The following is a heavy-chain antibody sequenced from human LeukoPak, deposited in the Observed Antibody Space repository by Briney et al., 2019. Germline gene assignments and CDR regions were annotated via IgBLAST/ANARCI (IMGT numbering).Heavy chain of an antibody. CDR1: GYRFTNYW. CDR2: IYPGDSDT. V-gene: IGHV5-51*01. J-gene: IGHJ4*02. CDR3: ARPGLEGGNSPYYFDY. Sequence: GESLKISCKGSGYRFTNYWIGWVRQMPGKGLEWMGVIYPGDSDTIYSPSFQGQVTISADKSISTAYLQWSTLKASDSAMYYCARPGLEGGNSPYYFDYWGQGTLVTVSS. D-gene: IGHD4-23*01.